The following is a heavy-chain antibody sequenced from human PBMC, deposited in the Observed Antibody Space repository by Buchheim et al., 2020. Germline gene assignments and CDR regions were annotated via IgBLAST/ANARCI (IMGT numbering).Heavy chain of an antibody. Sequence: QVQLVQSGAEVKKPGASVKVSRKASGYTFTGYYMHWVRQAPGQGLEWMGWINPNSGGTNYAQKFQGWVTMTRDTSISTAYMELSRLRSDDTAVYYCARDHRYYDSSGPTNYYYYYGMDVWGQGTT. D-gene: IGHD3-22*01. CDR1: GYTFTGYY. V-gene: IGHV1-2*04. CDR3: ARDHRYYDSSGPTNYYYYYGMDV. CDR2: INPNSGGT. J-gene: IGHJ6*02.